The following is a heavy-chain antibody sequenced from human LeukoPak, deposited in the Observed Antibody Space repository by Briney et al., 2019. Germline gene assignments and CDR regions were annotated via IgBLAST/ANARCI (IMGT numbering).Heavy chain of an antibody. CDR3: AKESPGPYSSSSGGWFDP. D-gene: IGHD6-6*01. CDR1: GFSFNRFA. CDR2: IWYGGSNK. J-gene: IGHJ5*02. Sequence: GGSLRLSCLASGFSFNRFAMHWVRQAPGKGLEWVAVIWYGGSNKYYADSVKGRFTISRDNSKNTLYLQMNSLRAEDTAVYYCAKESPGPYSSSSGGWFDPWGQGTLVTVSS. V-gene: IGHV3-30*02.